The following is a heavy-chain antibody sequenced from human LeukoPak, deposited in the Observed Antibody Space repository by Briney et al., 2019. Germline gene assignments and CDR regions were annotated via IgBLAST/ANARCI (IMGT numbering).Heavy chain of an antibody. J-gene: IGHJ3*02. V-gene: IGHV1-8*01. Sequence: ASVKVSCKASGYTFTSYDINWVRQATGQGLEWMGWMNPNSGNTGYAQKFQGRVTMTRSTSISTAYMELSSLRSEDTAVYYCARWINYDSSGYLQDAFDIWGQGTMVTVSS. CDR2: MNPNSGNT. CDR1: GYTFTSYD. CDR3: ARWINYDSSGYLQDAFDI. D-gene: IGHD3-22*01.